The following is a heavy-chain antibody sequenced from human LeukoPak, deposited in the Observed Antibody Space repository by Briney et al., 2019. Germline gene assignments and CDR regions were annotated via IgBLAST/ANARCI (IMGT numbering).Heavy chain of an antibody. CDR2: FYYSGST. CDR3: ARGEMATTYYFDF. CDR1: GASISSGGFF. Sequence: SQTLSLTCTVSGASISSGGFFWSWIRHHSGKGLERIGYFYYSGSTYYNPSLESRVTISVDPSQNQSSLKLTSVTAADTAVYYCARGEMATTYYFDFWGQGTLVTVSS. D-gene: IGHD5-24*01. J-gene: IGHJ4*02. V-gene: IGHV4-31*03.